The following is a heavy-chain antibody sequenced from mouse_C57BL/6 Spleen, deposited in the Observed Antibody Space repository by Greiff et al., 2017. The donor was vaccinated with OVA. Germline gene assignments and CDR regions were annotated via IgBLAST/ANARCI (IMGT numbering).Heavy chain of an antibody. D-gene: IGHD1-1*01. CDR3: ARSYGSSYGYFDV. CDR2: INPSNGGT. CDR1: GYTFTSYW. J-gene: IGHJ1*03. Sequence: VQLQQPGTELVKPGASVKLSCKASGYTFTSYWMHWVKQRPEQGLEWIGNINPSNGGTNYNEKFKSKATLTVDKSSSTAYMQLSSLTSEDSAVYYCARSYGSSYGYFDVWGTGTTVTVSS. V-gene: IGHV1-53*01.